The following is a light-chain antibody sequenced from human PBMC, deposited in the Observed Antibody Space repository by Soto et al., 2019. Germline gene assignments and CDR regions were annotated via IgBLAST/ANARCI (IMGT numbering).Light chain of an antibody. V-gene: IGKV3-20*01. Sequence: EIVLTQYPATLSLSPGERATLSCRASQSVSSYLAWYQQKPGQAPRLLIYDASNRATGIPARFSGSGSGTDFTLTISRLESEDFAVYYCQQYGSSPRITFGQGTRLEI. CDR1: QSVSSY. J-gene: IGKJ5*01. CDR2: DAS. CDR3: QQYGSSPRIT.